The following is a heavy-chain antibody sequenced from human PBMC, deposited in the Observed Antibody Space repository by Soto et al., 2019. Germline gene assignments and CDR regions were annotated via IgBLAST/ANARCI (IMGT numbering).Heavy chain of an antibody. CDR3: ARQNNYGDYAGSYYYGMDV. V-gene: IGHV5-51*01. CDR2: IYPGYSDT. D-gene: IGHD4-17*01. CDR1: GYSFTSYW. Sequence: GESLKISCKGSGYSFTSYWIGWVRQMPGKGLEWMGIIYPGYSDTRYSPSFQGQVNSSADKSISTAYLQWSSLKASDTAMYYCARQNNYGDYAGSYYYGMDVRGQGTTVTVSS. J-gene: IGHJ6*02.